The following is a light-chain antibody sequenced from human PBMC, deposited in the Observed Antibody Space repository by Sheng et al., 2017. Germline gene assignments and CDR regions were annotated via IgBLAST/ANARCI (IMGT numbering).Light chain of an antibody. J-gene: IGKJ2*01. Sequence: EIVLTQSPATLSVSPGDRVTLSCRASQSVSSDLAWYQQKPGQAPRLLIYAASARATGIPARFSGSGSGTEFTLSISSLQSDDFAVYYCQQYNSYSSGYTFGQGTKLEIK. CDR3: QQYNSYSSGYT. CDR2: AAS. CDR1: QSVSSD. V-gene: IGKV3-15*01.